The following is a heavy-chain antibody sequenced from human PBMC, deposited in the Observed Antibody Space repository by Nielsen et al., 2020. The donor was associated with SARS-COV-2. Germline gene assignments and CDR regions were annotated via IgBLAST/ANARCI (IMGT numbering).Heavy chain of an antibody. CDR1: GGSISSGGYF. J-gene: IGHJ6*02. D-gene: IGHD3-3*01. CDR3: ARVRGSITIFGVVIIDGGFDV. V-gene: IGHV4-31*03. Sequence: SETLSLTCTVSGGSISSGGYFWSWIRQHPGKGLEWIGYIYYSGSTYYNPSLKSRVTISVDTSKNQFSLKLSSVTAADTAVYYCARVRGSITIFGVVIIDGGFDVWGQGTTVTVSS. CDR2: IYYSGST.